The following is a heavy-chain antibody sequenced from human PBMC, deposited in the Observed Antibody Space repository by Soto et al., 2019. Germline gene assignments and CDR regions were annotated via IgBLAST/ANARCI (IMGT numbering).Heavy chain of an antibody. V-gene: IGHV4-30-4*01. D-gene: IGHD3-10*01. Sequence: QVQLQESGPGLVKPSQTLSLTCTVSGGSISSGDYYWSWIHQPPGKGLEWFGHIYYSGSTSYNPSIKSRVTISVDTSKNQFSLKLSSVTAADTAVYYCAGGDGFCEFFFWFDPWGQGTLVTVSS. CDR2: IYYSGST. J-gene: IGHJ5*02. CDR3: AGGDGFCEFFFWFDP. CDR1: GGSISSGDYY.